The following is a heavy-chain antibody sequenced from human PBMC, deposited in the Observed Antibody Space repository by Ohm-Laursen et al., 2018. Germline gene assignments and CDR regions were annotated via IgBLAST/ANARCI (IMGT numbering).Heavy chain of an antibody. CDR2: INHSGST. V-gene: IGHV4-34*01. Sequence: SRTLSFTCAVYAGSFSGYYWSWHRQRPGQGLVWIGEINHSGSTNYNPSLKSRVTISVDTYKNQFPLKLSSVTAADTAMYYCARVKQWLIYAFDIWGQGTMVTVSS. D-gene: IGHD6-19*01. CDR1: AGSFSGYY. J-gene: IGHJ3*02. CDR3: ARVKQWLIYAFDI.